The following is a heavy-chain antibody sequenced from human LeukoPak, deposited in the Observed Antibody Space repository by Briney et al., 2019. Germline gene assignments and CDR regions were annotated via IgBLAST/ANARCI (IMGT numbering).Heavy chain of an antibody. V-gene: IGHV4-39*01. D-gene: IGHD3-10*01. CDR1: GGSISSSSYY. Sequence: PSETLSLTCTVSGGSISSSSYYWGWIRQPPGKGLERIGSIYYSGSTYYNPSLKSRVTISVDTSKNQFSLKLSSVTAADTAVYYCARLKWFGEPVSVPYYYGMDVWGQGTTVTVSS. CDR2: IYYSGST. CDR3: ARLKWFGEPVSVPYYYGMDV. J-gene: IGHJ6*02.